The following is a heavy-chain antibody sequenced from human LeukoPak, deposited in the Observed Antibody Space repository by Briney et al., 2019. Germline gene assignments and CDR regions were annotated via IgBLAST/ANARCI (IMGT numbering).Heavy chain of an antibody. CDR2: MSYEGSNK. CDR1: GFTFSSYG. CDR3: AKGMIVVVISPLDAFDI. J-gene: IGHJ3*02. V-gene: IGHV3-30*18. Sequence: GGSLRLSCAASGFTFSSYGMYWVRQAPGKGLEWVALMSYEGSNKYYADSVKGRFTISRDNSKNTLYLQMNSLRAEDTAVYYCAKGMIVVVISPLDAFDIWGQGTMVTVSS. D-gene: IGHD3-22*01.